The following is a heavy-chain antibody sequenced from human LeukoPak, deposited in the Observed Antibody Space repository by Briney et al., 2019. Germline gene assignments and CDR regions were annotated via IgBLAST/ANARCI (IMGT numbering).Heavy chain of an antibody. Sequence: ASVKVSCKASGYTFTSYGISWVRQAPGQGLEWMGWIGAYNGNTNYAQKLQGRVTMTTDTSTSTAYMELRSLRSDDTAVYYCALFGWGHDYGDYVLDYWGQGTLVTVSS. CDR1: GYTFTSYG. CDR2: IGAYNGNT. D-gene: IGHD4-17*01. J-gene: IGHJ4*02. CDR3: ALFGWGHDYGDYVLDY. V-gene: IGHV1-18*01.